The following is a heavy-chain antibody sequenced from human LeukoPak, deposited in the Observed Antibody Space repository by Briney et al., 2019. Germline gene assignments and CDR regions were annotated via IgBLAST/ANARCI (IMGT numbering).Heavy chain of an antibody. CDR2: ISSSSSYI. D-gene: IGHD3-22*01. CDR3: SRGYDTSASGYTDV. J-gene: IGHJ6*03. CDR1: GFTFSSYS. V-gene: IGHV3-21*04. Sequence: GGSLRLSCAASGFTFSSYSMNWVRQAPGKGLEWVSSISSSSSYIYYADSVKGRFTISRDNAKNSLYLQMNSLRAEDTALYYCSRGYDTSASGYTDVWGKGATVIVSS.